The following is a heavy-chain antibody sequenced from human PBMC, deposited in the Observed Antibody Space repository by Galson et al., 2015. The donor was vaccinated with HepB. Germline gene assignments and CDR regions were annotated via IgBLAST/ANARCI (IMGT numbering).Heavy chain of an antibody. CDR1: GFIFSDYA. CDR3: AKDPTYHYDSSGYSPVDY. V-gene: IGHV3-23*01. D-gene: IGHD3-22*01. Sequence: SLRLSCAASGFIFSDYAMSWVRQAPGKGLEWVSGISASGGSTYYADSVKGRFTISRDNSKNTLYLQMNSLRAEDTAVYYCAKDPTYHYDSSGYSPVDYWGQGTLVTVSS. CDR2: ISASGGST. J-gene: IGHJ4*02.